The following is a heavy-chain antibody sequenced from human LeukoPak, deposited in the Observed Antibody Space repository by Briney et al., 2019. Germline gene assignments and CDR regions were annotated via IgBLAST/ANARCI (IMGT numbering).Heavy chain of an antibody. J-gene: IGHJ4*02. V-gene: IGHV3-23*01. CDR1: GFTFSSYA. Sequence: GGSLRLSCAASGFTFSSYAMSWVRQAPGQGLEGVSALSGSGGSTYYADSVKGRFTISRDKSKNTLYLQMNSLRAEDTAVYYCAKVPNAGYSSSPDYWGQGTLVTVSS. CDR3: AKVPNAGYSSSPDY. CDR2: LSGSGGST. D-gene: IGHD6-13*01.